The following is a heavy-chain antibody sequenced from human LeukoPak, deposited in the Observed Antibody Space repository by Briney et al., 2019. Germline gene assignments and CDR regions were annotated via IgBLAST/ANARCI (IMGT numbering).Heavy chain of an antibody. CDR2: ITGSGGST. CDR3: ARDERLLSFLK. D-gene: IGHD3-3*01. J-gene: IGHJ4*02. CDR1: GFTFSNYG. Sequence: SGGSLRLSCAAFGFTFSNYGLSWVRQAPGKGLEWVSGITGSGGSTYYADSVKGRFTISRDNSKNTLYLQMNSLRAEDTAIYYCARDERLLSFLKWGQGTLVTVSS. V-gene: IGHV3-23*01.